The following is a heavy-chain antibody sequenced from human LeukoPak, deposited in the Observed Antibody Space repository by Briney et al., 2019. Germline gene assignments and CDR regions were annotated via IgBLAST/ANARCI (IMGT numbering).Heavy chain of an antibody. Sequence: GGSLRLSGAASAFTFSRSAMSWVRQAPGKGLEGVSVISGGGGITNYADSVKGRFTISRDNSNNTLSLQMNSLRVEDTAVYYCAKGGSTVTTEDVVDYWGQGTLVTVSS. CDR3: AKGGSTVTTEDVVDY. CDR2: ISGGGGIT. J-gene: IGHJ4*02. V-gene: IGHV3-23*01. D-gene: IGHD4-17*01. CDR1: AFTFSRSA.